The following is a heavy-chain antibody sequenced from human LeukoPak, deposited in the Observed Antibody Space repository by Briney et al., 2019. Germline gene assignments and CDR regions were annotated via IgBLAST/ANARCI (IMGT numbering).Heavy chain of an antibody. J-gene: IGHJ4*02. V-gene: IGHV4-39*01. Sequence: PSETLPPTCTVSGGSISSGSHYWGWIRQPPGKGLEWIASINYSGGTYYNPSLKSRVTVSIDTSKNHFSLKLNSVTAADTAVYYCARLVRYCSTNSCYPFDYWGQGTLVTVSS. CDR3: ARLVRYCSTNSCYPFDY. CDR1: GGSISSGSHY. D-gene: IGHD2-2*01. CDR2: INYSGGT.